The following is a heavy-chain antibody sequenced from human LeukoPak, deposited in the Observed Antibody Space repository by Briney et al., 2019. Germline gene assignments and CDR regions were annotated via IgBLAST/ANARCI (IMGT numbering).Heavy chain of an antibody. CDR3: ARGAYCSGGRCPGAFDI. CDR1: GFTFSNYA. J-gene: IGHJ3*02. V-gene: IGHV3-33*01. CDR2: IWYDGSNT. D-gene: IGHD2-15*01. Sequence: GGSLRLSCAASGFTFSNYAMYWVRQAPGKGLEWVAVIWYDGSNTYYADFVKGRFTISRDNSKNTLYLQMNSLRAEDTAVYYCARGAYCSGGRCPGAFDIWGQGTMVTVSS.